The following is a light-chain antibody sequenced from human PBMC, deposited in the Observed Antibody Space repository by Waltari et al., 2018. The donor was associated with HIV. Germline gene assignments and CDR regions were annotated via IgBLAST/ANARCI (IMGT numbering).Light chain of an antibody. V-gene: IGLV2-14*01. J-gene: IGLJ1*01. CDR2: EVS. CDR3: SSYTSSSTLLYV. Sequence: QSALTQPASVSGSPGQSIIIPCTGTSSDVGGYNYVPWFQQHPGKAPKLMIYEVSNRPSGVSNRFSGSNSGNTASLTISGLQAEDEADYYCSSYTSSSTLLYVFGTGTKVTVL. CDR1: SSDVGGYNY.